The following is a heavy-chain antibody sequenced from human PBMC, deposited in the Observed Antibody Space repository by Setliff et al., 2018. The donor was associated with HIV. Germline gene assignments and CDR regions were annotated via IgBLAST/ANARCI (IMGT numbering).Heavy chain of an antibody. D-gene: IGHD2-2*01. J-gene: IGHJ6*03. Sequence: LSLTCAVYGGSFSGYYWSWMRQPPGKGLEWIGEINHSGSTTYNPYLKSGVIISVDTSKNQFSLKLSSVTAADAAVYYCARGRWIRVSAAIMYYYYYYMDVWGRGTTVTVSS. V-gene: IGHV4-34*01. CDR1: GGSFSGYY. CDR2: INHSGST. CDR3: ARGRWIRVSAAIMYYYYYYMDV.